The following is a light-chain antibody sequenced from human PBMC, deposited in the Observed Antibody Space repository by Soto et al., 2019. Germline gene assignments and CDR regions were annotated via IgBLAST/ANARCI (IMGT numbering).Light chain of an antibody. CDR3: QQHNNWPFT. CDR1: QSISSN. Sequence: EIVMTQSPATLSVSPGERATLSCRASQSISSNLAWYQQKPGQAPRLLIYGASTRATGIPATFSGSGSGTEFTLTISSLQSEDVTVYYCQQHNNWPFTFGPGTKVDIK. CDR2: GAS. J-gene: IGKJ3*01. V-gene: IGKV3-15*01.